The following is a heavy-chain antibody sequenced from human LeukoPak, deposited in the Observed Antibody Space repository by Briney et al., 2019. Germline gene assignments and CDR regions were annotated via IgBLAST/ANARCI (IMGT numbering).Heavy chain of an antibody. J-gene: IGHJ4*02. CDR3: AKDVIAAADPSG. V-gene: IGHV3-30*02. Sequence: GGSLRLSCAASGFTFSSYGMHWVRQAPGKGLEWVAFIRYDGSNKYYADSVKGRFTISRDNSKNTLYLQMNSLRAEDTAVYYCAKDVIAAADPSGWGQGTLVTVSS. CDR1: GFTFSSYG. CDR2: IRYDGSNK. D-gene: IGHD6-13*01.